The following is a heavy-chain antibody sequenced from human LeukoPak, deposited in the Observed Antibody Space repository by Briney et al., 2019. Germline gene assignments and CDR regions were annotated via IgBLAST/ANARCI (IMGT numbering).Heavy chain of an antibody. CDR3: LGGVAADY. Sequence: GGSLRLSCAASRYTFSYYWMTWVRQAPGKGVEWVANIKQDASDKHYADSVKGRFTISRDNAKNSLYLQMNSLRVEDTAVYYCLGGVAADYWGRGTLVTVSS. CDR1: RYTFSYYW. CDR2: IKQDASDK. V-gene: IGHV3-7*01. J-gene: IGHJ4*02. D-gene: IGHD3-16*01.